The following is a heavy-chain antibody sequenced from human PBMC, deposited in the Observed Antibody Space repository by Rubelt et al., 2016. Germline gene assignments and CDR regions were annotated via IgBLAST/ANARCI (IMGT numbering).Heavy chain of an antibody. CDR3: AHSSSDYYTSDYCDY. CDR1: GFSFSTSGEG. D-gene: IGHD3-22*01. CDR2: IYWDDDK. Sequence: QITLKESGPTLVKPTQTLTLTCTFSGFSFSTSGEGVGWIRQPPGKALEWLALIYWDDDKRYSPSLKSRLTVTKDTSKNQVVLTVTDMEPVDTASYYCAHSSSDYYTSDYCDYWGQGTLVTVSS. J-gene: IGHJ4*02. V-gene: IGHV2-5*02.